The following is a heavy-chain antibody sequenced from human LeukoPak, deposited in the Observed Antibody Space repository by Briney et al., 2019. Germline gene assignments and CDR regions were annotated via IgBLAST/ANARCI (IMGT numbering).Heavy chain of an antibody. D-gene: IGHD3-16*01. J-gene: IGHJ4*02. CDR1: GFSFNSDW. V-gene: IGHV3-7*01. CDR3: TRRLDD. CDR2: IKHDESEK. Sequence: PGTSLRLSCAASGFSFNSDWMDWVRQAPGKGLEWVANIKHDESEKNYLDSVKGRFTISRDSAQNSLYLQMNGLRVEDTAVYYCTRRLDDWGQGTLVTVSS.